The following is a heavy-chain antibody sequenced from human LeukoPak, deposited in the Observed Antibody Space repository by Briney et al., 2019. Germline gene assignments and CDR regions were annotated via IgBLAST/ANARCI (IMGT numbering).Heavy chain of an antibody. CDR3: ARRVSGSDLDY. CDR1: GFAFSTYG. CDR2: ITSHGTT. J-gene: IGHJ4*02. V-gene: IGHV3-48*02. D-gene: IGHD3-10*01. Sequence: GSQTLFCAASGFAFSTYGKNWVRQAPGKGLEWASYITSHGTTYYTDPVQGRFTISRDNVKNSLYLEMNSLRDDDTAVYYCARRVSGSDLDYWGQGILV.